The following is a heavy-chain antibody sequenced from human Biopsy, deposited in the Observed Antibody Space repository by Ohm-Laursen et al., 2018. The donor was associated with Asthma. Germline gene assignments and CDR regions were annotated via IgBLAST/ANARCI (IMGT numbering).Heavy chain of an antibody. CDR2: LIPVLGTP. D-gene: IGHD5-12*01. CDR1: GDSFSNYA. CDR3: ARRYSGSDRIVYYYSGLEV. Sequence: SVKVSCKTSGDSFSNYAISWVRQAPGQGLEWMGGLIPVLGTPDHAQMFEGRVTITADESTSTAYMELSSLSSEDTAVYYCARRYSGSDRIVYYYSGLEVWGQGTTVTVSS. J-gene: IGHJ6*02. V-gene: IGHV1-69*13.